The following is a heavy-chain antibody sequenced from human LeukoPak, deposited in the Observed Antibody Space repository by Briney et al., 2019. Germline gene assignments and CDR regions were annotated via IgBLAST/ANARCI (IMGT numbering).Heavy chain of an antibody. V-gene: IGHV4-59*01. CDR3: ARGGNYWPQWWFDP. Sequence: PSETLSLTCTVSGGSISTYYWSWIRQPPGKGLEWIGYIYYAGSTSYNPSLKSRVTMPLDASKNQFSLELNSVTPADTAVYYCARGGNYWPQWWFDPWGRGTLVSVSS. J-gene: IGHJ5*02. D-gene: IGHD1-26*01. CDR1: GGSISTYY. CDR2: IYYAGST.